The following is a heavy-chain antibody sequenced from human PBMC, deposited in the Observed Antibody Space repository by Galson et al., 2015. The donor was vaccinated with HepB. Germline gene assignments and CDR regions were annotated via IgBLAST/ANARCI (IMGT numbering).Heavy chain of an antibody. CDR1: GYTFTSYG. Sequence: SVKVSCKASGYTFTSYGISWVRQAPGQGLEWMGWISAYNGNTNYAQKLQGRVTMTTDTSTSTAYMELRSLRSDDTAVYYCARWIAAAGNDAFDIWGQGTMVTVSS. D-gene: IGHD6-13*01. CDR3: ARWIAAAGNDAFDI. CDR2: ISAYNGNT. J-gene: IGHJ3*02. V-gene: IGHV1-18*01.